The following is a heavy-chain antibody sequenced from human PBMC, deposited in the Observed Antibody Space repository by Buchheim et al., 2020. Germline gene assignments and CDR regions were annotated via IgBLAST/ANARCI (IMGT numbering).Heavy chain of an antibody. CDR2: MDSIDGA. CDR1: GGSISNKY. CDR3: AKGPYCGSDCYLGN. Sequence: QVQLQESGPGLMKPSETLSLTCTVSGGSISNKYWSWIRQPPGKGLEWIGRMDSIDGANYNPSLRSRVTMSIETSTNQFHLKLSAVTAADTAVYYCAKGPYCGSDCYLGNWGQGTL. D-gene: IGHD2-21*02. V-gene: IGHV4-4*07. J-gene: IGHJ4*02.